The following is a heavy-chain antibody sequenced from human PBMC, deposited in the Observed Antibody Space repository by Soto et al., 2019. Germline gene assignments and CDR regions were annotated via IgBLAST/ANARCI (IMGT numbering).Heavy chain of an antibody. Sequence: GGSLRLSCAASGFTFSSYAMSWVRQAPGKGLEWVSAISGSGGSTYYADSVKGRFTISRDNSKNTLYLQMNSLRAEDTAVYYCAKGPYYDILTGYYHYFDYWGQGTLVTVSS. CDR1: GFTFSSYA. J-gene: IGHJ4*02. CDR2: ISGSGGST. CDR3: AKGPYYDILTGYYHYFDY. D-gene: IGHD3-9*01. V-gene: IGHV3-23*01.